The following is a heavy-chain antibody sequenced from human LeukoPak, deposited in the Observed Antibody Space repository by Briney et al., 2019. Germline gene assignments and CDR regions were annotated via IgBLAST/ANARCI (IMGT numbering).Heavy chain of an antibody. CDR2: LSGDSTYI. V-gene: IGHV3-21*01. CDR1: GFTFASYS. Sequence: PGGSLRLSCAASGFTFASYSMNWVSQAPGRGREWVSSLSGDSTYIYNAGSVKGRFTISRDNAQASLYLQMISQRADDTAVYYCARDSGRLERQSDLDYWGQGTLVIVSS. J-gene: IGHJ4*02. CDR3: ARDSGRLERQSDLDY. D-gene: IGHD1-1*01.